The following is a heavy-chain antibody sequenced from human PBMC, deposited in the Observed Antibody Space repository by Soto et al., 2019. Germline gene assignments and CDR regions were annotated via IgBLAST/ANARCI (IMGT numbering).Heavy chain of an antibody. J-gene: IGHJ6*02. D-gene: IGHD6-19*01. V-gene: IGHV4-61*08. CDR3: ARGTLSGIIPPFYYYPMDL. CDR1: GGSVSSGAYY. CDR2: IYYSGST. Sequence: PSETLSLTCTVSGGSVSSGAYYWSWIRQPPGRGLEWLGYIYYSGSTNYNPSLKSRVTISVDTSKNQFSLKLSSVTAADTAVYYCARGTLSGIIPPFYYYPMDLWGQGTTVTVSS.